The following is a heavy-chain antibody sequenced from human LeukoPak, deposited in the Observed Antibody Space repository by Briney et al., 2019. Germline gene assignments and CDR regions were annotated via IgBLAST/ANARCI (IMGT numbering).Heavy chain of an antibody. D-gene: IGHD6-13*01. CDR1: GFTVSSTC. J-gene: IGHJ4*02. CDR3: ARETDLSSGWSSQGFDY. CDR2: ICSAGST. V-gene: IGHV3-66*01. Sequence: PGGSLRLSCAASGFTVSSTCMSWVRQAPGKGLEWVSVICSAGSTYYAGSVKGRFTISRDNSNNTLFLQMDTLRAEDTAVYYCARETDLSSGWSSQGFDYWGQGTLVTVSS.